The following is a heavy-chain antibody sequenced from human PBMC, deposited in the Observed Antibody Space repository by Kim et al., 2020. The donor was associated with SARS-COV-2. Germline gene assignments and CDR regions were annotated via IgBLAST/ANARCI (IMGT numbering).Heavy chain of an antibody. V-gene: IGHV3-33*01. CDR1: GFTFSSYG. CDR2: IWYDGSNK. J-gene: IGHJ3*02. CDR3: AQITPAGFGESDAFDI. D-gene: IGHD3-10*01. Sequence: GGSLRLSCAASGFTFSSYGMHWVRQAPGKGLEWVAVIWYDGSNKYYADSVKGRFTISRDNSKNTLYLQMNSLRAEDTAVYYCAQITPAGFGESDAFDIWGQGTMVTVSS.